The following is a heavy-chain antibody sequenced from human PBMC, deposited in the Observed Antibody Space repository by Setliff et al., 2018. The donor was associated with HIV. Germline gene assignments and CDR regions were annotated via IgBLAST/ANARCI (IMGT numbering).Heavy chain of an antibody. CDR1: GGSISGYY. D-gene: IGHD6-25*01. V-gene: IGHV4-4*07. CDR2: IYTSGST. CDR3: ARGLQRKNGLHSYYYYMDI. Sequence: ASETLSLTCAVSGGSISGYYWNWIRQSAGKGLEWIGRIYTSGSTKYNPSFESRVTLSVDTSKNQVSLKVNYVTAADTALYFCARGLQRKNGLHSYYYYMDIWGKGTTGTVSS. J-gene: IGHJ6*03.